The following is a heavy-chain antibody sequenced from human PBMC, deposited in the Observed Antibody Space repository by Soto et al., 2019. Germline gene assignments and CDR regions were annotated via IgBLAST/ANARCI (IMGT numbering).Heavy chain of an antibody. Sequence: ESLKISCKGSGYTFTNYWIVWVRQIPGKGLEWMGIIYPGDSDTRYSPSFQGQVTISADRSISTAYLQWSSLKASDTGMYYCARYPTLTDYFFHGMDVWGQGTTVTVSS. V-gene: IGHV5-51*01. J-gene: IGHJ6*02. CDR1: GYTFTNYW. D-gene: IGHD4-17*01. CDR3: ARYPTLTDYFFHGMDV. CDR2: IYPGDSDT.